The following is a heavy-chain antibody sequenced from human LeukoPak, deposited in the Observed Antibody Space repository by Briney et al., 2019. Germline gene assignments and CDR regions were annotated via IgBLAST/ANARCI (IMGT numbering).Heavy chain of an antibody. CDR3: ARIGGQSVSIVDIAVAGSYYFDY. D-gene: IGHD6-19*01. J-gene: IGHJ4*02. V-gene: IGHV4-39*01. CDR1: GGSVSSTSYY. CDR2: ISYSGST. Sequence: SETLSLTCTVSGGSVSSTSYYWGWIRQPPGKGLEWIGSISYSGSTYYNPSLKSRVTMSVDTSKNQFCLKLSSVTAADTAVYYCARIGGQSVSIVDIAVAGSYYFDYWGQGTLVTVSS.